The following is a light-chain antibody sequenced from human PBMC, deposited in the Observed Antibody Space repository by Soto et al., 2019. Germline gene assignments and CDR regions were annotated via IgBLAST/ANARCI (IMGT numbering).Light chain of an antibody. CDR2: DAS. Sequence: EIVLTQSPATLSLSPGERATLSCRASQSVSIYLAWYQQKPGQAPRLLIYDASNRVIGIPASFSGSGSGTDFRLTISSLEPEDFAVYYCQQRSSWPLTFGGGTKVAIK. CDR3: QQRSSWPLT. CDR1: QSVSIY. J-gene: IGKJ4*01. V-gene: IGKV3-11*01.